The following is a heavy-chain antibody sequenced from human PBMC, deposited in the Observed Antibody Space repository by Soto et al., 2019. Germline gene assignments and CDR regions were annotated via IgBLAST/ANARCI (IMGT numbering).Heavy chain of an antibody. J-gene: IGHJ5*02. Sequence: SVKVSCKASGGTFSSYTISWVRQAPGQGLEWMGRIIPILGIANYAQKFQGRVTITADKSTSTAYMELSSLRSDDTAVYYCARDADYYYGSGSHNRFDPWGQGTLVTVSS. CDR2: IIPILGIA. V-gene: IGHV1-69*04. CDR1: GGTFSSYT. D-gene: IGHD3-10*01. CDR3: ARDADYYYGSGSHNRFDP.